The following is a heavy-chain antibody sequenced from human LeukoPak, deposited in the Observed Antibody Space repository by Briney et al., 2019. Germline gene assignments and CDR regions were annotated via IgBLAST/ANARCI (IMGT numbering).Heavy chain of an antibody. CDR1: GFTFSTYW. J-gene: IGHJ6*03. V-gene: IGHV3-21*01. CDR3: ARADCGGDCPPYYYYMDV. Sequence: GGSLRLSCVASGFTFSTYWLNWVRQAPGKGLEWVSSISRSSDYMYYANSVKGRFTISRDNAKNSLYLQMNSLRAEDTAVYYCARADCGGDCPPYYYYMDVWGKGTTVTVAS. CDR2: ISRSSDYM. D-gene: IGHD2-21*01.